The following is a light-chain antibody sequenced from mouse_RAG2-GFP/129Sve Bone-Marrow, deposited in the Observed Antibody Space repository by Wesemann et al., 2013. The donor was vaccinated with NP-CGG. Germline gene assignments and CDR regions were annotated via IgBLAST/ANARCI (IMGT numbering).Light chain of an antibody. CDR3: QQYYSYPFT. CDR2: WAS. Sequence: VMTQSPSSLSVSAGEKVTMSCKSSQSLLNSGNQKNYLAWYQQKPGQSPKLLIYWASTRESGVPDRFTGSGSGTDFTLTISSVKAEDLAVYYCQQYYSYPFTFGSGTKLEIK. V-gene: IGKV8-19*01. CDR1: QSLLNSGNQKNY. J-gene: IGKJ4*01.